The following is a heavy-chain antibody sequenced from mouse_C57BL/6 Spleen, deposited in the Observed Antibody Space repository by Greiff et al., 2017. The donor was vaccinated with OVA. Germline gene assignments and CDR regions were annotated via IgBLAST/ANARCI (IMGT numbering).Heavy chain of an antibody. J-gene: IGHJ1*03. CDR2: ISGGGGNT. CDR3: ARQDYYGSSPLWYFDV. Sequence: EVKVVESGGGLVKPGGSLKLSCAASGFTFSSYTMSWVRQTPEKRLEWVATISGGGGNTYYPDSVKGRFTISRDNAKNTLYLQMSSLRSEDTALYYCARQDYYGSSPLWYFDVWGTGTTVTVSS. D-gene: IGHD1-1*01. CDR1: GFTFSSYT. V-gene: IGHV5-9*01.